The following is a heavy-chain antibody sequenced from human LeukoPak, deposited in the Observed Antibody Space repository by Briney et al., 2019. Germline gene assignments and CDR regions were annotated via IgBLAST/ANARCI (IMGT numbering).Heavy chain of an antibody. Sequence: PSETLSLTCTVSGGSISSGGYYWSWIRQPPGKGLEWIGYIYHSGSTYYNPSLKSRVTISVDRSKNQFSLKLSSVTAADTAVYYCARGGRDLAPPYSSSWYSFDYWGQGTLVTVSS. J-gene: IGHJ4*02. V-gene: IGHV4-30-2*01. CDR2: IYHSGST. CDR1: GGSISSGGYY. D-gene: IGHD6-13*01. CDR3: ARGGRDLAPPYSSSWYSFDY.